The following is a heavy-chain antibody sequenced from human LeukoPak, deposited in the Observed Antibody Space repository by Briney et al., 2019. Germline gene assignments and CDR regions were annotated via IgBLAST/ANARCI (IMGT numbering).Heavy chain of an antibody. V-gene: IGHV5-10-1*01. Sequence: GESLKISCKXSGYSFTSXXXXXXXXXXXXXXXWXGRXXPSDSYTNYSPSFQXHVTIXXDXXISIAYLRWSSLRASDTAMYYCARTLTTDIDYWGQGTLVTVSS. CDR1: GYSFTSXX. J-gene: IGHJ4*02. CDR3: ARTLTTDIDY. CDR2: XXPSDSYT. D-gene: IGHD4-11*01.